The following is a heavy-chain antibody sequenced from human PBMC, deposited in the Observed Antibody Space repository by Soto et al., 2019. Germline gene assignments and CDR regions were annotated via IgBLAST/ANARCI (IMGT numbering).Heavy chain of an antibody. V-gene: IGHV1-18*01. CDR2: ISAYNGNT. CDR1: GYTFTSYG. J-gene: IGHJ5*02. D-gene: IGHD3-10*01. Sequence: ASVKVSWKASGYTFTSYGISWVRQAPGQGLEWMGWISAYNGNTNYAQKLQGRVTMTTDTSTSTACMELRSLRSDDTAVYYCARSPLWFGESEPGLDPWGQGTLVTVSS. CDR3: ARSPLWFGESEPGLDP.